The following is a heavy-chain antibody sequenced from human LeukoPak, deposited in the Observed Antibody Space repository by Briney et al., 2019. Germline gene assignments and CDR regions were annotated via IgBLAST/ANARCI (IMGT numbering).Heavy chain of an antibody. V-gene: IGHV3-23*01. CDR3: AIRYAKYYYDSSGYQSLPY. J-gene: IGHJ4*02. D-gene: IGHD3-22*01. Sequence: GGSLRLSCAASGFTFSSYAMSWVRQAPGKGLGWVSAISGSGGSTYYADSVKGRFTISRDNSKNTLYLQMNSLRAEDTAVYYCAIRYAKYYYDSSGYQSLPYWGQGTLVTVSS. CDR2: ISGSGGST. CDR1: GFTFSSYA.